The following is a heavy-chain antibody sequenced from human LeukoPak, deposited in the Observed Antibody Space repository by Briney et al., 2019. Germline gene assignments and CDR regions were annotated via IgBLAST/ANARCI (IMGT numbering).Heavy chain of an antibody. CDR3: ARESAGMSYFDY. CDR1: GGSISSHY. J-gene: IGHJ4*02. V-gene: IGHV4-59*11. Sequence: SETLSLTRTVSGGSISSHYWSWIRQPPGKGLEWIGYIYYSGSTNYNPSLKSRVTISVDTSKNQFSLKLSSVTAADTAVYYCARESAGMSYFDYWGQGTLVTVSS. CDR2: IYYSGST.